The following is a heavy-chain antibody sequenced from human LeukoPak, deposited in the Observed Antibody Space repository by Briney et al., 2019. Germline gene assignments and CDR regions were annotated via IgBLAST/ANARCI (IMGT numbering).Heavy chain of an antibody. Sequence: GGSLGLSCAASGFTFRSYWMCWVRQAPGKGLEWVANIQQDGSEKYYVDSVKGRFTISRDNAKSPLYLQMNSLRAEDTAVYYCARDNGDYFDYWGQGTLVTVSS. CDR3: ARDNGDYFDY. V-gene: IGHV3-7*04. CDR1: GFTFRSYW. CDR2: IQQDGSEK. D-gene: IGHD4-17*01. J-gene: IGHJ4*02.